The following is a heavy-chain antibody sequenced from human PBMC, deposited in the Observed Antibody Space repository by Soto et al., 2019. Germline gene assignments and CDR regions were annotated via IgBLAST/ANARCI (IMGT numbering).Heavy chain of an antibody. Sequence: QVHLVESGGGVVQPGRSLRLSCAASGFTFSSYAMHWVRQAPGKGLEWVALISHDGSDNYYADSVKGRFTISSDNSKNMVYLQINSLRVDHTAVYYCARDRSMVVVVPGYWGQGTLVTVSS. CDR1: GFTFSSYA. D-gene: IGHD2-2*01. J-gene: IGHJ4*02. V-gene: IGHV3-30-3*01. CDR2: ISHDGSDN. CDR3: ARDRSMVVVVPGY.